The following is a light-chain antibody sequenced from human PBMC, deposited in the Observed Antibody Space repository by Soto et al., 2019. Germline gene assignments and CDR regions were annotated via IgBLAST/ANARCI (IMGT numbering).Light chain of an antibody. V-gene: IGKV1-33*01. CDR3: EQYDKVPIT. CDR2: DAS. CDR1: QHISHY. J-gene: IGKJ3*01. Sequence: DIQMTQSPSSLSASVGDRVTITCQASQHISHYLNWYQQKPGEAPKLLIYDASNLKTGVPSRFSGGGSGTQFTITINSLKSEDIAGYDGEQYDKVPITFGAGTKVDIK.